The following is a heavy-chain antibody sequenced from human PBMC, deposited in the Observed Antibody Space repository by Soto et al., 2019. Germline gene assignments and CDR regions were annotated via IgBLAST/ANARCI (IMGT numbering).Heavy chain of an antibody. Sequence: GGSLRLSCAASGFTFSSYAMHWVRQAPGKGLEWVAVISYDGSNKYYAASVKGRFTISRDNSKNTLYLQMNSLRAEDTAVYYCASCSQRLNDYWGQGTLVTVSS. CDR3: ASCSQRLNDY. CDR2: ISYDGSNK. J-gene: IGHJ4*02. V-gene: IGHV3-30-3*01. D-gene: IGHD3-10*02. CDR1: GFTFSSYA.